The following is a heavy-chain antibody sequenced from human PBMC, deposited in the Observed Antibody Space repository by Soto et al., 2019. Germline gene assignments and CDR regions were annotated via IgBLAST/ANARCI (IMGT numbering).Heavy chain of an antibody. CDR3: ATRITVFGVVVPTFDR. V-gene: IGHV4-34*01. J-gene: IGHJ5*02. CDR2: INHPGGT. CDR1: GASVNGYY. D-gene: IGHD3-3*01. Sequence: SETLSPTCAVYGASVNGYYWNWIRQPPGKGLEWIGEINHPGGTHSNPSLKGRVTMSVDTSKNQFTLRSSTVTAADTAIYYRATRITVFGVVVPTFDRWGQGAQVS.